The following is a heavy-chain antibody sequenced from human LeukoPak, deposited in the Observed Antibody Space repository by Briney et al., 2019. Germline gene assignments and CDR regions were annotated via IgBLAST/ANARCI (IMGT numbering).Heavy chain of an antibody. CDR3: AKDFSSYYQYYFDY. J-gene: IGHJ4*02. D-gene: IGHD3-10*01. V-gene: IGHV3-30*18. CDR2: ISYDGSNK. CDR1: GFTFSSYG. Sequence: PGGSLRLSCAASGFTFSSYGMHWVRQAPGKGLEWVAVISYDGSNKYYADSVKGRFTISRDNSKNTLYLQMNSLRAEDTAVYYCAKDFSSYYQYYFDYWGQGTLVTVSS.